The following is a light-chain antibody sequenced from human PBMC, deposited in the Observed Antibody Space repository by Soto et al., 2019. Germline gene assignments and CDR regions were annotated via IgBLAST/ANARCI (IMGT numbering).Light chain of an antibody. CDR1: QSVNNY. J-gene: IGKJ4*01. Sequence: EIVLTQSPATLSLSPGDRATLSCGASQSVNNYLAWYQQKRGQAPRLLIFDASTRAPGIPPRFSGSGSGTDFTLTISRLEPEDFAIYFCQQRRNWPLTFGGGTRVDIK. CDR2: DAS. V-gene: IGKV3-11*01. CDR3: QQRRNWPLT.